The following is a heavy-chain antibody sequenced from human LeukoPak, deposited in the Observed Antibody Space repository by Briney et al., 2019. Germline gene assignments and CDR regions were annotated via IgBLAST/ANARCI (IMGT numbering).Heavy chain of an antibody. Sequence: GGSLRLSCAASGFTFSSYWMHWVRQAPGKGLVWVSRINTDGSSTSYADSVKGRFTISRDNAKNTLYLQMNSLRAEDTAVYYCAKGGTSNYVFDYFDYWGQGTLVTVSS. V-gene: IGHV3-74*01. D-gene: IGHD3-16*01. CDR3: AKGGTSNYVFDYFDY. CDR2: INTDGSST. CDR1: GFTFSSYW. J-gene: IGHJ4*02.